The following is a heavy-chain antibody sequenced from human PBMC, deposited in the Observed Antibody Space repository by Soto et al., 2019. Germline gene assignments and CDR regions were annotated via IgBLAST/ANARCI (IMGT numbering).Heavy chain of an antibody. Sequence: EVQLLESGGGLVQPGGSLRLSCAASGFTFSSYAMSWVRQAPGKGLEWVSAISGSGGSTYYADSVKGRFTISRDNSKNTLYLQMNSLRAEDTAVYYCAKANYDFWSGYGLGAFDIWGQGTMVTVSS. J-gene: IGHJ3*02. CDR3: AKANYDFWSGYGLGAFDI. V-gene: IGHV3-23*01. CDR2: ISGSGGST. CDR1: GFTFSSYA. D-gene: IGHD3-3*01.